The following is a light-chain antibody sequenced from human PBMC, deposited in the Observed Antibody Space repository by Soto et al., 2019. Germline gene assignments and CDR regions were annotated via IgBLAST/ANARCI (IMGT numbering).Light chain of an antibody. CDR1: SSDVGSYNR. CDR2: EVK. Sequence: QSVLTQPPSVSGSPGQSVAISCTGTSSDVGSYNRVSWYQQPPGAAPKLMIYEVKNRPSGVPDRFSGSKSGNTASLTIPGLQAEDEADYYCNSYTGSSTYVFGTGTKVTVL. V-gene: IGLV2-18*02. J-gene: IGLJ1*01. CDR3: NSYTGSSTYV.